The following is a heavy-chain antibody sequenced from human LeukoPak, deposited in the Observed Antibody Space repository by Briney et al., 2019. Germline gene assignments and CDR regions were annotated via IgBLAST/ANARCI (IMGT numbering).Heavy chain of an antibody. CDR2: ISYDGSNK. V-gene: IGHV3-30*04. J-gene: IGHJ4*02. CDR1: GFTFSSYA. CDR3: ARASYYGSGSYYGEFDY. Sequence: PGRSLRLPCAASGFTFSSYAMHWVRQAPGKGLEWVAVISYDGSNKYYADSVKGRLTISRDNSKNTLYLQMNSLRAEDTAVYYCARASYYGSGSYYGEFDYWGQGTLVTVSS. D-gene: IGHD3-10*01.